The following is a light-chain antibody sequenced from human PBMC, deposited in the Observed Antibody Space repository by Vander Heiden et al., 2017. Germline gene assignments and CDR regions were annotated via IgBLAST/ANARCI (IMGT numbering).Light chain of an antibody. CDR2: WAS. CDR1: QSVLYSSNNKNY. V-gene: IGKV4-1*01. CDR3: QQYDSTPWT. Sequence: DIVMTQSPDSLAVSLGERDTINCKSSQSVLYSSNNKNYLAWYQQKPGQPPKLLIYWASTRESGVPDRFSGSGSGTDFTLTISSLQAEDVAVYYCQQYDSTPWTFGQGTKVEIK. J-gene: IGKJ1*01.